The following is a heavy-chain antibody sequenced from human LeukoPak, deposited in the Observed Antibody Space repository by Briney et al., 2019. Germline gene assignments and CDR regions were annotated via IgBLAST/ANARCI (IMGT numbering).Heavy chain of an antibody. V-gene: IGHV1-18*04. D-gene: IGHD6-13*01. CDR2: ISAYNSNT. CDR3: ARGGGSWYVLSPAY. CDR1: GYTFTSYG. J-gene: IGHJ4*02. Sequence: ASVNVSCKASGYTFTSYGISWVRQAPGQGLEWMGWISAYNSNTNYTQALQGRVTMTTDTSTSTAYMELRRMRCDDTAVYYCARGGGSWYVLSPAYWGEGTLVTVSS.